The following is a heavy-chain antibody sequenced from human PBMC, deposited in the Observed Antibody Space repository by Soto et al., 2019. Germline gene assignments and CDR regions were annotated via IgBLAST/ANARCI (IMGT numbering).Heavy chain of an antibody. D-gene: IGHD4-4*01. J-gene: IGHJ6*02. V-gene: IGHV1-3*01. Sequence: GASVKVSCKASGYTFTSYAMHWVRQAPGQRLEWMGWINAGNGNTKYSQKFQGRVTITRDTSASTAYMELSSLRSEDTAVYYCARDLGRGNPYYYYYGMDVWGQGTTVTVS. CDR3: ARDLGRGNPYYYYYGMDV. CDR2: INAGNGNT. CDR1: GYTFTSYA.